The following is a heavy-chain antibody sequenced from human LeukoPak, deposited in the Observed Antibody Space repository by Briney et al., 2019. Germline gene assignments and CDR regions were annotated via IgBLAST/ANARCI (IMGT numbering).Heavy chain of an antibody. CDR3: AKPAGGYSSGWYSSRFDY. V-gene: IGHV3-30*18. CDR1: GFTFSSYA. CDR2: IFYDGSNK. Sequence: PGGSLRLSCAASGFTFSSYAMHWVRHAPGKGLEWVAVIFYDGSNKYYLESVKGVFAISRDNSKNTVYLQMNGLGAEDTAVYYCAKPAGGYSSGWYSSRFDYWGQGVLVTVSS. D-gene: IGHD6-19*01. J-gene: IGHJ4*02.